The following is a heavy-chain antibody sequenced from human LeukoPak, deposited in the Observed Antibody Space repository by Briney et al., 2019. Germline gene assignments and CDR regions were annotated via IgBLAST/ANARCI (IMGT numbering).Heavy chain of an antibody. Sequence: PGGSLRPSCAASGFTFSSYWMSWVRQAPGKGLEWVANIKQDGSEKYYVDSVKGRFTISRDNAKNSLYLQMNSLRAEDTAVYYCARARVWFGERAQINWFDPWGQGTLVTVSS. CDR2: IKQDGSEK. D-gene: IGHD3-10*01. J-gene: IGHJ5*02. CDR3: ARARVWFGERAQINWFDP. V-gene: IGHV3-7*04. CDR1: GFTFSSYW.